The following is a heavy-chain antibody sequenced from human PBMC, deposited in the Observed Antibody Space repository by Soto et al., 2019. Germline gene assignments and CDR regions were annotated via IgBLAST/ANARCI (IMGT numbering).Heavy chain of an antibody. CDR1: GFTFSSYG. J-gene: IGHJ4*02. CDR3: ARDAKYYDILTGSPSSY. D-gene: IGHD3-9*01. Sequence: VGSLRLSGAASGFTFSSYGMHWVRQAPGKGLEWVAVIWYDGSNKYYADSVKGRFTISRDNSKNTLYLQMNSLRAEDTAVYYCARDAKYYDILTGSPSSYWGQGTLVTVSS. CDR2: IWYDGSNK. V-gene: IGHV3-33*01.